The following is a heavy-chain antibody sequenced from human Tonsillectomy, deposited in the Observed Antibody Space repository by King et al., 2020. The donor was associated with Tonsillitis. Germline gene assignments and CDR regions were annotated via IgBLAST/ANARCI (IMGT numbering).Heavy chain of an antibody. CDR1: GFTFSDYY. J-gene: IGHJ4*02. D-gene: IGHD2-15*01. V-gene: IGHV3-11*01. CDR2: ISNSGITI. Sequence: VQLVESGGGLVKPGGSLRLFCVASGFTFSDYYMSWIRQAPGKGLEWVSYISNSGITIYTADSVKGRFTISRDNAKNSLYLQMSSLRAEDTAVYYCARSSVVAAGWIGYWGQGTLVTVSS. CDR3: ARSSVVAAGWIGY.